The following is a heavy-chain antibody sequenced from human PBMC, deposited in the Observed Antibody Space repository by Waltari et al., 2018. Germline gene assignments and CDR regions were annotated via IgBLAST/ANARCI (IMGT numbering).Heavy chain of an antibody. J-gene: IGHJ4*02. Sequence: EVQLLESGGGLVQPGGSLRLSCAASGFTFSSDAMSWFRQAPGKGLEWGSAISGSGGSTYYADSVKGRFTISRDNSKNTLYLQMNSLRAEDTAVYYCANPGIAVADYWGQGTLVTVSS. CDR1: GFTFSSDA. V-gene: IGHV3-23*01. CDR2: ISGSGGST. CDR3: ANPGIAVADY. D-gene: IGHD6-19*01.